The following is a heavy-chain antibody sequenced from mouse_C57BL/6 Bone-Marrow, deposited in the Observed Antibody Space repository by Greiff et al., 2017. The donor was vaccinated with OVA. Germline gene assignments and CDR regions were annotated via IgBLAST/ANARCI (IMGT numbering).Heavy chain of an antibody. D-gene: IGHD6-1*01. J-gene: IGHJ2*01. CDR3: TTGDASQY. CDR2: IDPENGDT. Sequence: EVQLQESGAELVRPGASVKLSCTASGFNIKDDYMHWVKQRPEQGLEWIGWIDPENGDTEYASKFQGKATITADTSSNTAYLQLSSLTSEDTAVYYCTTGDASQYWGQGTTHTVSS. CDR1: GFNIKDDY. V-gene: IGHV14-4*01.